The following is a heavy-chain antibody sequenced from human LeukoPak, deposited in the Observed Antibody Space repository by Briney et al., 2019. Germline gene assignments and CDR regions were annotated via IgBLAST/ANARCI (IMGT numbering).Heavy chain of an antibody. CDR1: GNTITELS. CDR2: FAPEDGEA. Sequence: ASVKVSCKVFGNTITELSMHWVRQAPGKGLVSMGGFAPEDGEAIYAQQFQGRLTMTEDTSTDTAYMELSSLTSEDTAVYYCTTGRRYQLYDYWGQGTLVTVSS. V-gene: IGHV1-24*01. D-gene: IGHD1-1*01. CDR3: TTGRRYQLYDY. J-gene: IGHJ4*02.